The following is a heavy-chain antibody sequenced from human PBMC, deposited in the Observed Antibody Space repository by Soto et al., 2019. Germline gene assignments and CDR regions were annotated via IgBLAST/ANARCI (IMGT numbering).Heavy chain of an antibody. CDR1: GFTFSSYG. CDR2: ISYDGSNK. J-gene: IGHJ6*03. D-gene: IGHD3-9*01. Sequence: GGSLRLSCAASGFTFSSYGMHWVRQAPGKGLEWVAVISYDGSNKYYADSVKGRFTISRDNSKNTLYLQMNSLRAEDTAVYYCAKVGGRDFDWLCGYYYYYMDVWGKGTTVTVSS. V-gene: IGHV3-30*18. CDR3: AKVGGRDFDWLCGYYYYYMDV.